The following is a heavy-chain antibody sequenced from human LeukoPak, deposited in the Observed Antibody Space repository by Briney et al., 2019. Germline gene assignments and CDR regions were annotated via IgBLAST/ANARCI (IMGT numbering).Heavy chain of an antibody. D-gene: IGHD1-26*01. Sequence: GGSLRLSCVTSGFMFSNYAMSWVRQAPGKGLEWVSIISGSGERTYYADSVKGRFAVSRDNSKNTLYLQMMSLRAEDTAVYYCVSQSYSGSDNYYFHYWGQGTLVAASS. J-gene: IGHJ4*02. V-gene: IGHV3-23*01. CDR1: GFMFSNYA. CDR2: ISGSGERT. CDR3: VSQSYSGSDNYYFHY.